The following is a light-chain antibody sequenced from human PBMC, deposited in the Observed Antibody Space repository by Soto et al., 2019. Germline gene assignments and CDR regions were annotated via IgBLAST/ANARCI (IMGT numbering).Light chain of an antibody. CDR3: AAWDDSLRV. CDR1: SSNIGTNY. Sequence: QSVLTQPPSASGTPGQRVTISCSGSSSNIGTNYVYWYQQLPGTAPKLLIYRNNQRPSGVPDRFSGSKSGTSASLAISGLRSEDDADYYCAAWDDSLRVFGGGTKVTVL. J-gene: IGLJ3*02. CDR2: RNN. V-gene: IGLV1-47*01.